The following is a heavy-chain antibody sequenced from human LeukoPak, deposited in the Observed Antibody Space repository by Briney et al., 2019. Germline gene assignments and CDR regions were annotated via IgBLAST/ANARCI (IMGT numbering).Heavy chain of an antibody. CDR3: TTDSLLLWFGELPTGYFDY. CDR1: GFTFSNAW. CDR2: IKSKTDGWTT. V-gene: IGHV3-15*01. D-gene: IGHD3-10*01. Sequence: GGSLRLSCAASGFTFSNAWMSWVRQAPGKGLEWVGRIKSKTDGWTTDYAAPVKGRFTISRDDSKNTLYLQMNSLKTEDTAVYYCTTDSLLLWFGELPTGYFDYWGQGTLVTVSS. J-gene: IGHJ4*02.